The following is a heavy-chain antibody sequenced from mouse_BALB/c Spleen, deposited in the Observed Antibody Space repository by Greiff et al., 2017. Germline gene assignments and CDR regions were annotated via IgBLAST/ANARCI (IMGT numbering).Heavy chain of an antibody. J-gene: IGHJ2*01. CDR2: ISSGGST. CDR1: GFTFSSYA. V-gene: IGHV5-6-5*01. D-gene: IGHD1-2*01. CDR3: ARGGLLRLHFDY. Sequence: EVQLVESGGGLVKPGGSLKLSCAASGFTFSSYAMSWVRQTPEKRLEWVASISSGGSTYYPDSVKGRFTISRDNARNILYLQMSSLRSEDTAMYYCARGGLLRLHFDYWGQGTTLTVSS.